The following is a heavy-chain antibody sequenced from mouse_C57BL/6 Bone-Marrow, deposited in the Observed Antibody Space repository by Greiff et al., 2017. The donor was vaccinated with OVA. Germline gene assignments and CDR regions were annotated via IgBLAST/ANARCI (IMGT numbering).Heavy chain of an antibody. Sequence: EVQLQESGGDLVKPGGSLKLSCAASGFTFSSYGMSWVRQTPDKRLEWVATISSGGSYTYYPDSVKGRFTISRDNAKNTLYLQMSSLKSEDTAMYYCARPYSNYRYFDVWGTGTTVTVSS. V-gene: IGHV5-6*01. CDR1: GFTFSSYG. J-gene: IGHJ1*03. CDR2: ISSGGSYT. CDR3: ARPYSNYRYFDV. D-gene: IGHD2-5*01.